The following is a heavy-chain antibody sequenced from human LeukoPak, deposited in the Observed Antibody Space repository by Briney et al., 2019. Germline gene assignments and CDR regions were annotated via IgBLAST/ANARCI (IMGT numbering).Heavy chain of an antibody. D-gene: IGHD1-26*01. J-gene: IGHJ6*03. CDR3: ARDGSQSGSYFWYYYYYMDV. CDR1: GYTFTSYG. CDR2: ISGYNGNT. V-gene: IGHV1-18*01. Sequence: ASVKVSCKASGYTFTSYGLSWVRQAPGQGLEWMGWISGYNGNTLYAQKVQGRVTMTTDTSTSTAYMELRSLRSDDTAVYYCARDGSQSGSYFWYYYYYMDVWGKGTTVTVSS.